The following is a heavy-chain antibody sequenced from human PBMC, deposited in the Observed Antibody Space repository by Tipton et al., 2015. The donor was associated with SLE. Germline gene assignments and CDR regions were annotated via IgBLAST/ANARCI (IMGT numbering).Heavy chain of an antibody. CDR3: ASPPPYCGGDCYFDY. CDR2: IYYSGST. Sequence: TLSLTCTVSGGSISSDYWSWIRQPPGKGLEWIGYIYYSGSTNYNPSLKSRVTISLDTSKNQFSLKLSSVTAADTALYYCASPPPYCGGDCYFDYWGQGTLVTVSS. V-gene: IGHV4-59*12. J-gene: IGHJ4*02. CDR1: GGSISSDY. D-gene: IGHD2-21*01.